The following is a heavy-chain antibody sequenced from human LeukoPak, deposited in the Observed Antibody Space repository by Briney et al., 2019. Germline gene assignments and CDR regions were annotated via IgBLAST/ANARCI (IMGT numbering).Heavy chain of an antibody. D-gene: IGHD6-13*01. Sequence: QPGGSLRLSCRASGFTFSSYGMHWVLQAPGKGLEWVAYIQYDGSNQQYADSVKGRFSISRDRSKNIPYLQMNSLRAEDTAVYYCARDLAGQYYYYYYMDVWGKGTTVTVSS. J-gene: IGHJ6*03. CDR3: ARDLAGQYYYYYYMDV. V-gene: IGHV3-30*02. CDR2: IQYDGSNQ. CDR1: GFTFSSYG.